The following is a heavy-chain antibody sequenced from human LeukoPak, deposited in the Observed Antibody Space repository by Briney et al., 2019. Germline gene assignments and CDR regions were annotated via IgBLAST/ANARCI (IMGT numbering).Heavy chain of an antibody. Sequence: GGSLRLSCAASAFTFSGSAMHWVRQASGKGLEWVGRIRSKANSYATACAASVKGRFTISRDDSKNTAYLQMNSLKTEDTAVYYCTRQGTAMVNGMDVWGQGTTVTVSS. V-gene: IGHV3-73*01. CDR3: TRQGTAMVNGMDV. CDR1: AFTFSGSA. J-gene: IGHJ6*02. CDR2: IRSKANSYAT. D-gene: IGHD5-18*01.